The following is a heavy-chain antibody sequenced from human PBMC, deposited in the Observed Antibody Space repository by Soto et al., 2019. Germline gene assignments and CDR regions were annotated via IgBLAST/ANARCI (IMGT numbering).Heavy chain of an antibody. CDR3: VTFDFSSTYYDH. V-gene: IGHV4-39*01. D-gene: IGHD6-13*01. J-gene: IGHJ4*02. CDR1: GASISNSAYY. Sequence: SETLSLTCTVSGASISNSAYYWGWIRQPPGKGLEWIGTISYRGSTFYKPSLKSQVTISVDTIKNQFSLKLDSVTVVDTAVYYCVTFDFSSTYYDHWGQGTLVTVSS. CDR2: ISYRGST.